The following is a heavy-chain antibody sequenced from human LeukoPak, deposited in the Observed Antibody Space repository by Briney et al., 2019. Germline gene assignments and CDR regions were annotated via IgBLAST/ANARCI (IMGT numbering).Heavy chain of an antibody. CDR2: INPSGGST. Sequence: GASVKVSCKASGYTFTSYYMHWVRQAPGQGLEWMGIINPSGGSTSYAQKFQGRATMTRDTSTSTVYMELSSLRSEDTAVYYCARSYYYDSSAYSPDYWGQGTLVTVSS. V-gene: IGHV1-46*01. J-gene: IGHJ4*02. CDR3: ARSYYYDSSAYSPDY. D-gene: IGHD3-22*01. CDR1: GYTFTSYY.